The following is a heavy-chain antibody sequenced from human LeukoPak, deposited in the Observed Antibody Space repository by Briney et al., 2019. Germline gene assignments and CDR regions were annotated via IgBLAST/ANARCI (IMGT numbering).Heavy chain of an antibody. J-gene: IGHJ6*02. D-gene: IGHD6-19*01. CDR3: ARDYSSGWYSPTYYYGMDV. Sequence: GASVKVSCKASGYTFTSYYMHWVRQAPGQRLEWMGWINAGNGNTKYSQKFQGRVTITRDTSASTAYMELSSLRSEDTAVYYCARDYSSGWYSPTYYYGMDVWGQGTTVTVSS. CDR2: INAGNGNT. V-gene: IGHV1-3*01. CDR1: GYTFTSYY.